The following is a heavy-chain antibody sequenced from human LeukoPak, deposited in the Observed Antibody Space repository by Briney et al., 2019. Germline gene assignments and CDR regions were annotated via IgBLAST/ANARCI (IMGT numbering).Heavy chain of an antibody. J-gene: IGHJ4*02. V-gene: IGHV3-7*03. Sequence: GGSLRLSCAASGFTFSSYAMSWVRQAPGKGLEWVANIKEDGSEKYYVDSVKGRFTISRDNAKNSLYLQMNSLRVDDTALYHCARKGLGGELGGFDSWGQGTLVTVSS. D-gene: IGHD1-26*01. CDR2: IKEDGSEK. CDR3: ARKGLGGELGGFDS. CDR1: GFTFSSYA.